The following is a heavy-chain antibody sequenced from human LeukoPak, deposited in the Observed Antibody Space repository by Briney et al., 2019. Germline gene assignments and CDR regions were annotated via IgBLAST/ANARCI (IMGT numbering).Heavy chain of an antibody. D-gene: IGHD6-19*01. CDR2: MYSGGGT. CDR3: ASRYSSGRAFDY. V-gene: IGHV3-66*01. CDR1: GFTVGSNY. Sequence: GGSLRLSWAASGFTVGSNYMSSVSQAPGKGLEWVSVMYSGGGTYNADSVKDRFTMSRDNSKNMLYLQMNSLRDDDTAVYYCASRYSSGRAFDYWGQGTLVTVSS. J-gene: IGHJ4*02.